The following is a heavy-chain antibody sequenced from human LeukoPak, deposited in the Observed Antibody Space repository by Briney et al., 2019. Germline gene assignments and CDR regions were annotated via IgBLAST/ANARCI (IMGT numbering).Heavy chain of an antibody. D-gene: IGHD3-10*01. J-gene: IGHJ6*02. CDR2: ISSSASSI. CDR1: GFTFGSFS. Sequence: GGSLRLSCAASGFTFGSFSMNWVRQAPGKGLEWVSYISSSASSIYYADSVKGRFTISRDNAKNSLYLQMNSLRAEDTAVYYCAKDRVFYYYYYGMDVWGQGTTVTVSS. V-gene: IGHV3-48*01. CDR3: AKDRVFYYYYYGMDV.